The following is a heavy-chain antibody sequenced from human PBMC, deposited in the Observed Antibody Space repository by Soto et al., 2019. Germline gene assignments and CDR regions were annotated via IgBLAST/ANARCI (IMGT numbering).Heavy chain of an antibody. V-gene: IGHV3-33*01. Sequence: GGSLRLSCAASGFTFSSYGMHWVRQAPGKGLEWVAVIWYDGSNKYYADSVKGRFTISRDNSKNTLYLQMNSLRAEDTAVYYCARDQRYLIVGVSGLDYWGQGTLVTVAS. CDR3: ARDQRYLIVGVSGLDY. CDR1: GFTFSSYG. J-gene: IGHJ4*02. D-gene: IGHD1-26*01. CDR2: IWYDGSNK.